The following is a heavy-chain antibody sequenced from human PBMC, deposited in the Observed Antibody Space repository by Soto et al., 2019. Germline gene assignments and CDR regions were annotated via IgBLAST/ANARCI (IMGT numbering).Heavy chain of an antibody. J-gene: IGHJ2*01. CDR3: ARDQPVVAATNWYFDL. D-gene: IGHD2-15*01. V-gene: IGHV1-69*12. Sequence: QVQLVQSGAEVKKPGSSVKVSCKASGGTFSSYAISWVRQAPGQGLEWMGGIIPIFGTANYAQKFQGRVTITADESTSTDYMELSSLRSEDTAVYYCARDQPVVAATNWYFDLWGRGTLVTVSS. CDR1: GGTFSSYA. CDR2: IIPIFGTA.